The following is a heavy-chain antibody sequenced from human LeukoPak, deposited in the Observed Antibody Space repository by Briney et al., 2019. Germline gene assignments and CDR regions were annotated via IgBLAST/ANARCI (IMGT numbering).Heavy chain of an antibody. Sequence: ASVKVSCKASGYTLTSYDINWVRQATGQGLEWMGWMNPNSGNTGYAQKFQGRVTMTRNTSISTAYMELSSLRSEDTAVYYCARALEPPSSPFDYWGQGTLVTVSS. J-gene: IGHJ4*02. D-gene: IGHD1-1*01. V-gene: IGHV1-8*01. CDR1: GYTLTSYD. CDR3: ARALEPPSSPFDY. CDR2: MNPNSGNT.